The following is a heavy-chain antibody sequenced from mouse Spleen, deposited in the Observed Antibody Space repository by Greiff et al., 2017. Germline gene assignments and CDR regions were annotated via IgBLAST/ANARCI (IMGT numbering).Heavy chain of an antibody. CDR3: AREDYYGSSGFAY. Sequence: LQESGPELVKPGASVKMSCKASGYTFTSYVMHWVKQKPGQGLEWIGYINPYNDGTKYNEKFKGKATLTSDKSSSTAYMELSSLTSEDSAVYYCAREDYYGSSGFAYWGQGTLVTVSA. CDR2: INPYNDGT. V-gene: IGHV1-14*01. CDR1: GYTFTSYV. J-gene: IGHJ3*01. D-gene: IGHD1-1*01.